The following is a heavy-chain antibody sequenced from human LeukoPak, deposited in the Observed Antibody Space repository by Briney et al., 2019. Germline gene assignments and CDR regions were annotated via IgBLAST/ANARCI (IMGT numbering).Heavy chain of an antibody. CDR3: ARAQFTNYYDSSGYYGYFDS. Sequence: PGRSLRLSCAASGFTFSSYGMHWVRQAPGKGLEWVAVISYDGSNKYYADSVKGRFTISRDNSKNTLYLQMNSLRAEDTAVYYCARAQFTNYYDSSGYYGYFDSWGQGTLVTVSS. J-gene: IGHJ4*02. CDR2: ISYDGSNK. D-gene: IGHD3-22*01. V-gene: IGHV3-30*03. CDR1: GFTFSSYG.